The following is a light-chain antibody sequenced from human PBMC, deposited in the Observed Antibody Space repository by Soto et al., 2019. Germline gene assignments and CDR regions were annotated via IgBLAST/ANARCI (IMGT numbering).Light chain of an antibody. CDR2: LGS. CDR1: QSLLHGTGYNY. J-gene: IGKJ3*01. V-gene: IGKV2-28*01. Sequence: DVVMTQSPLSLSVTPGEPASISCRSSQSLLHGTGYNYLDWYLQKPGQSPQLLIQLGSMRASGVPDRFSGSESGTEFTLKISRVEAEDVGVYYCMQVLQTPVTFGPGTKVEI. CDR3: MQVLQTPVT.